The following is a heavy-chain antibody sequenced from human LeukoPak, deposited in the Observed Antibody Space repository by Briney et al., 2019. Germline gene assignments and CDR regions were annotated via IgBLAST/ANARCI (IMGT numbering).Heavy chain of an antibody. V-gene: IGHV1-58*01. D-gene: IGHD3-16*01. CDR3: AAEMGPTMGIDY. CDR2: IVVGSGNT. CDR1: GFTFTSSA. Sequence: ASVKVSCKASGFTFTSSAVQWVRQARGQRLEWKGWIVVGSGNTNYAQKFQERVTITRDMSTSTAYMELSSLRSEDTAVYYCAAEMGPTMGIDYWGQGTLVTVSS. J-gene: IGHJ4*02.